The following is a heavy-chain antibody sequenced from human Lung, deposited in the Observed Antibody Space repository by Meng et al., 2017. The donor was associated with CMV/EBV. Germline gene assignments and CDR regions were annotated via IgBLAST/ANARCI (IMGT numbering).Heavy chain of an antibody. CDR2: INPKSGGA. Sequence: APGYPSTGYYLHCVRQAPGQGLEWMGRINPKSGGAKYARKFEGRVTLTSDTAISTVYMELSRLRSDDTAMYYCVVYGYGDYNYFDVWGQGTLVTVSS. J-gene: IGHJ4*02. CDR3: VVYGYGDYNYFDV. CDR1: GYPSTGYY. V-gene: IGHV1-2*06. D-gene: IGHD4-17*01.